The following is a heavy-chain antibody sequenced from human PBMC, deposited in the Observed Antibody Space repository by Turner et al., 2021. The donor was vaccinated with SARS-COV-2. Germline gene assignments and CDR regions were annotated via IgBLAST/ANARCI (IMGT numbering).Heavy chain of an antibody. D-gene: IGHD6-19*01. CDR1: GFTLGDYA. CDR2: IRSKAYGGTT. Sequence: VQPGASWGGWEEPWLLGGVSCTGFGFTLGDYAMSWFRQAPGKGVEWVGFIRSKAYGGTTGYAASVKGRFTISRDDSKSIAYLQMNSLKSEDTAMYYCSRVDGGGWYAGFDYWGQGTLVTVSS. CDR3: SRVDGGGWYAGFDY. V-gene: IGHV3-49*03. J-gene: IGHJ4*02.